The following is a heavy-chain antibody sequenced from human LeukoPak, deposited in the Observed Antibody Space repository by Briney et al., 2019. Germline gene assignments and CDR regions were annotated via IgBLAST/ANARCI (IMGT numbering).Heavy chain of an antibody. D-gene: IGHD5-18*01. CDR2: ISSSSLSI. J-gene: IGHJ4*02. V-gene: IGHV3-48*01. CDR1: GFTFSDFG. Sequence: GGSLRLSCAASGFTFSDFGMTWVRQAPGKGLEWVSYISSSSLSIYYADSVKGRFTISRDNARNSLYLQMNSLRAEDAAMYYCARDATPTQLWFRGSFDYWGLGALVTVAS. CDR3: ARDATPTQLWFRGSFDY.